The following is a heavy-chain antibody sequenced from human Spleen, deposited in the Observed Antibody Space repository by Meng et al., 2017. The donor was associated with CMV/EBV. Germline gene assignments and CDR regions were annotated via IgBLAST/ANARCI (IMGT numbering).Heavy chain of an antibody. V-gene: IGHV3-23*01. J-gene: IGHJ3*02. CDR3: ARDGEAAGPI. D-gene: IGHD6-13*01. CDR2: ISRSGGST. CDR1: GFTFSNYA. Sequence: GGSLRLSCAASGFTFSNYAMSWVRQAPGKGLEWVSAISRSGGSTYYADSVKGRFTISRDKSKTSLYLQMNSLRAEDTAVYYCARDGEAAGPIWGQGTMVTVSS.